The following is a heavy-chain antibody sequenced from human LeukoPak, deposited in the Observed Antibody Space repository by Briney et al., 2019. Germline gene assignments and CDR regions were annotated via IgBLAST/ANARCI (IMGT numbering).Heavy chain of an antibody. J-gene: IGHJ6*02. Sequence: GGSLRLSCAASGFTFSNYAMSWVRQAPGRGLEWVSGISGNGGSTYYADSVKGRFTISRDNAKNSLYLQMNSLRAEDTAVYYCASQDYYYGMDVWGQGTTVTASS. CDR3: ASQDYYYGMDV. V-gene: IGHV3-23*01. CDR2: ISGNGGST. CDR1: GFTFSNYA.